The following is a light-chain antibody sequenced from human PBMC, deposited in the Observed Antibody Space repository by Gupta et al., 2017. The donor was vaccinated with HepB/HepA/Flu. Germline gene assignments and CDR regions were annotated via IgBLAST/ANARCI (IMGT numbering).Light chain of an antibody. CDR1: QTMSSQ. Sequence: DIQMTQSPSSLSASIGDRVTNTGRASQTMSSQLNLDREKPGEAPKVLIYAASSLQSGGATRVRGSGSRKGFTLNNSGVEAEDCATYYCKPSYSTPYNFGQGTKLEIK. CDR3: KPSYSTPYN. V-gene: IGKV1-39*01. CDR2: AAS. J-gene: IGKJ2*01.